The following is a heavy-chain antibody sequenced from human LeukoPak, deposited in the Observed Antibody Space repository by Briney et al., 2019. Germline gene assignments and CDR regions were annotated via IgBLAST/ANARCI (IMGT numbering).Heavy chain of an antibody. CDR2: MYYSGTT. CDR1: GGSISSYY. CDR3: ARRHIVGSAVYFDY. Sequence: PSETLSLTCAVSGGSISSYYWSWIRQSPEKGLEWIGDMYYSGTTNHSPSLKSRVTMSVDTSKNQFSLKLSSVTAADTAVYYCARRHIVGSAVYFDYWGQGTLVTVSS. D-gene: IGHD1-26*01. J-gene: IGHJ4*02. V-gene: IGHV4-59*08.